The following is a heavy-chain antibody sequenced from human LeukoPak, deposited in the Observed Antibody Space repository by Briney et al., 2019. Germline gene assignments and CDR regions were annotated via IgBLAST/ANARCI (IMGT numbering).Heavy chain of an antibody. J-gene: IGHJ1*01. Sequence: PGGSLRPSCAASGFTFSSYGMHWVRQAPGKGLEWVAVIWYDGSNKYYADSVKGRFTISRDNSKNTLYLQMNSLRVEDTAVYYCAKKYYYDSSGYYFQHWGQGTLVTVSS. CDR1: GFTFSSYG. V-gene: IGHV3-33*06. CDR2: IWYDGSNK. D-gene: IGHD3-22*01. CDR3: AKKYYYDSSGYYFQH.